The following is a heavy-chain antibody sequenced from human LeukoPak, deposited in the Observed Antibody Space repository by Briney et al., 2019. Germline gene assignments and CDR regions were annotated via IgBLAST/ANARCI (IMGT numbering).Heavy chain of an antibody. CDR2: ISGDGGSA. J-gene: IGHJ4*02. CDR3: AEDSGQLASDH. V-gene: IGHV3-43*02. CDR1: GFTFDDYA. D-gene: IGHD6-6*01. Sequence: GGSLRLSCAASGFTFDDYAMHWVRHAPGKGLEWVSFISGDGGSAYYADSVKGRFINYRDNSKNSLYLQMNRVGTEDTALYYWAEDSGQLASDHWGQGTLVTVSS.